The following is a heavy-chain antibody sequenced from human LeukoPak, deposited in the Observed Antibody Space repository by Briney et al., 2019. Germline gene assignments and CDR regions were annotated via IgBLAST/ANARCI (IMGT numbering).Heavy chain of an antibody. D-gene: IGHD3-10*01. Sequence: SETLSLTCTVSGGSISSSSYYWGWIRQPPGKGLEWIGSMYSSGGAYYSPSLKSRVTISIDTSKNQFSLKLRSVTAADTAVYYCARRGSYYAPHDYWGQGTLVTVSS. V-gene: IGHV4-39*01. CDR2: MYSSGGA. J-gene: IGHJ4*02. CDR1: GGSISSSSYY. CDR3: ARRGSYYAPHDY.